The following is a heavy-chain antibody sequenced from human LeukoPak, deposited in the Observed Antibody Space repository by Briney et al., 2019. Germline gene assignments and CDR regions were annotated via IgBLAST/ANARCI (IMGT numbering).Heavy chain of an antibody. D-gene: IGHD2-15*01. Sequence: GGSLRLSCTASGFTFGDYAMSWIRQAPGKGLEWVPYISSSGSTIYYADSVKGRFTISRDNAKNSLYLQMNSLRAEDTAAYYCARDQRRPEYCSGGSCYVDYWGQGTLVTVSS. J-gene: IGHJ4*02. CDR3: ARDQRRPEYCSGGSCYVDY. CDR2: ISSSGSTI. V-gene: IGHV3-11*01. CDR1: GFTFGDYA.